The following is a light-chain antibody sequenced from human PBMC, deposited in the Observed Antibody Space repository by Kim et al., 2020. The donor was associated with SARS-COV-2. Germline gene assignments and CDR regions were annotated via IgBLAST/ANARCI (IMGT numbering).Light chain of an antibody. Sequence: PGKTSRITCGGNNIGSKSVHWYQQKPGQAPVLVIYYDSDRPSGIPERFSGSNSGNTATLTISRVEAGDEADYYCQVWDSSSDHVVFGGGTQLTVL. J-gene: IGLJ2*01. CDR1: NIGSKS. V-gene: IGLV3-21*04. CDR2: YDS. CDR3: QVWDSSSDHVV.